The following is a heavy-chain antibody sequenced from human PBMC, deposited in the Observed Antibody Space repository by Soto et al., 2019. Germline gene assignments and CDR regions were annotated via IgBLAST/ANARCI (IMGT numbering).Heavy chain of an antibody. Sequence: QVPLVQSGAEVKKAGASVKVACKASGYTFTSYAMHWVRQAPGQRLEWMGWINAGNGNTKYSQKCQGRVTITRDTSASTAYMELSSLRSEDSAVNYCAREFDYWCQGTLVTVSS. CDR3: AREFDY. V-gene: IGHV1-3*01. J-gene: IGHJ4*02. CDR2: INAGNGNT. CDR1: GYTFTSYA.